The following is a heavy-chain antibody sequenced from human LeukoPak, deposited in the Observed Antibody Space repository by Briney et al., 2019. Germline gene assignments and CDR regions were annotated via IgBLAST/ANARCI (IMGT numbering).Heavy chain of an antibody. CDR3: ARSDYDFLYYGMDV. CDR1: GGSISSYY. D-gene: IGHD3-3*01. Sequence: SETLSLTCTVSGGSISSYYWSWIRQPPGKGLEWIGYIYYSGGTNYNPSLKSRVTISVDTSKNQFSLKLSSVTAADTAVYYCARSDYDFLYYGMDVWGQGTTVTVSS. CDR2: IYYSGGT. V-gene: IGHV4-59*08. J-gene: IGHJ6*02.